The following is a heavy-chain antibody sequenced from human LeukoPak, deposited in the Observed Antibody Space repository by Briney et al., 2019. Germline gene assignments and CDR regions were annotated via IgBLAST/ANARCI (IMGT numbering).Heavy chain of an antibody. CDR1: GGTFSSYA. CDR3: ARGPGYSSSWYGGWLDY. D-gene: IGHD6-13*01. CDR2: INPIFGTA. J-gene: IGHJ4*02. Sequence: ASVKLSCKASGGTFSSYAISWVRQAPGQGLEWMGGINPIFGTAHYAQKFQGRVTITTDESTTTAYMELSSLRSEDTAVYYCARGPGYSSSWYGGWLDYWGQGTLVTVSS. V-gene: IGHV1-69*05.